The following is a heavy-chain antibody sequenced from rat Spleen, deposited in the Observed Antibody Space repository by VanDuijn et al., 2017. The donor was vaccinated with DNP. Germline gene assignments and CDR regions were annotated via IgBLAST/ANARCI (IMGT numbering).Heavy chain of an antibody. CDR3: AGNYFDGSFYYPFAY. V-gene: IGHV5-20*01. CDR2: ISYDGGSS. Sequence: EVQLVESGGGLVQPGRSLKLSCAASGFSFSHYYMAWVRQAPTKGLEWVTYISYDGGSSDYGDSVKGRFTISRDNAKSTLYLQMDSLRSEDTATYYCAGNYFDGSFYYPFAYWGQGTLVTVSS. J-gene: IGHJ3*01. D-gene: IGHD1-12*02. CDR1: GFSFSHYY.